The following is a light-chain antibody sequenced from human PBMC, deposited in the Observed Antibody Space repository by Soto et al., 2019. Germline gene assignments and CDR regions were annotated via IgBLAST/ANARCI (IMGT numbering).Light chain of an antibody. V-gene: IGLV7-43*01. Sequence: AVTLAACAASSGAVTSDYFPNWFQQKPGQAPRALIYATSIKHSWTPARFSGSLLGGKAALTLSGVQPEDEAEYYCLLYYGGGYVFGTGTQLTVL. CDR3: LLYYGGGYV. J-gene: IGLJ1*01. CDR1: SGAVTSDYF. CDR2: ATS.